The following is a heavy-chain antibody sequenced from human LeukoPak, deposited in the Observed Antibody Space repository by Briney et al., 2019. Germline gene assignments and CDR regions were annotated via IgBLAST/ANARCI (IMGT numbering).Heavy chain of an antibody. J-gene: IGHJ4*02. D-gene: IGHD2-15*01. CDR3: ARCYCSGGRCYPDY. V-gene: IGHV4-39*01. Sequence: SETPSLTCSVSGGSTSSSSYYWGRIRQPPGKGLEWIGSIYYSGSTYYNSSLKSRVTISVDTSKDQFSLKLSSVTAADTAVYYSARCYCSGGRCYPDYWGQGTLVPVS. CDR2: IYYSGST. CDR1: GGSTSSSSYY.